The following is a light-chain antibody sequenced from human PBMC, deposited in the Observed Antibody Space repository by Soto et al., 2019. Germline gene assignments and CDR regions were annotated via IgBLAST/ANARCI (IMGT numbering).Light chain of an antibody. J-gene: IGKJ1*01. CDR1: QGISSSF. Sequence: EIVLTQSPGTLSLSPGERASLSCRASQGISSSFLAWYQQKPGQAPRLLIYGASKRATGIPDRFNGTGSGTDFTLSISRLEPEDFAVYYCQQFGSPWTFGQGTKVDIK. V-gene: IGKV3-20*01. CDR2: GAS. CDR3: QQFGSPWT.